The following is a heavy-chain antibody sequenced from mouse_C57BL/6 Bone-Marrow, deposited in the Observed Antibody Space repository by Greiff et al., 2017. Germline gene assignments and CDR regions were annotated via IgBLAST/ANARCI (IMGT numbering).Heavy chain of an antibody. CDR3: ARRGDYALAY. J-gene: IGHJ3*01. CDR1: GYSITSGYY. Sequence: EVKLVESGPGLVKPSQSLSLTCSVTGYSITSGYYWNWIRQFPGNKLEWMGYISYDGSNNYNPSLKNRISITRDTSKNQFFLKLNSVTTEDTATFYCARRGDYALAYWGQGTLVTVSA. D-gene: IGHD2-4*01. CDR2: ISYDGSN. V-gene: IGHV3-6*01.